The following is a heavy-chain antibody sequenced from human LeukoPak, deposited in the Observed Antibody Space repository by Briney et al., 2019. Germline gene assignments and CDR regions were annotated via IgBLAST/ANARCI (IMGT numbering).Heavy chain of an antibody. CDR1: GFTFSSYA. J-gene: IGHJ4*02. CDR2: ISGSGGST. V-gene: IGHV3-23*01. D-gene: IGHD3-3*01. CDR3: AKGGTVLRFLEWLLGGSYFDY. Sequence: QPGGSLRLSCAASGFTFSSYAMSWVRQAPGKGLEWVSAISGSGGSTCYADSVKGRFTISRDNSKNTLYLQMNSLRAEDTAVYYCAKGGTVLRFLEWLLGGSYFDYWGQGTLVTVSS.